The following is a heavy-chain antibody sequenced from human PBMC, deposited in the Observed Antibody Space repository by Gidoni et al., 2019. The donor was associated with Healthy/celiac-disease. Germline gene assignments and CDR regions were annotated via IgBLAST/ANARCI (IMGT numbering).Heavy chain of an antibody. Sequence: QVQLQQWGAGLLKPSETLSLTCAVYGGSFSGYYWSWIRQPPGKGREWIGEINHSGSTNYNPSLKSRGTISVDTSKNQFSLKLISVTAADTAVYYCARGSIAAAGRRLPFDYWGQGTLVTVSS. CDR1: GGSFSGYY. CDR2: INHSGST. V-gene: IGHV4-34*01. D-gene: IGHD6-13*01. J-gene: IGHJ4*02. CDR3: ARGSIAAAGRRLPFDY.